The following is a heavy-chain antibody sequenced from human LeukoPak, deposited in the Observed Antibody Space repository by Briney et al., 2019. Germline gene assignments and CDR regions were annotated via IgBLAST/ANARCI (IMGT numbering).Heavy chain of an antibody. D-gene: IGHD6-13*01. CDR3: ARNPAPWEQQLGKFWFDP. Sequence: GRSLRLSCAASGFTFSSSGIHWVRQAPGKGLEWVAVIGYDGSNKYYADSVQGRFTISRDNSKNTLFLQMNSLRAEDTAVYYCARNPAPWEQQLGKFWFDPWGQGTLVTVSS. CDR1: GFTFSSSG. J-gene: IGHJ5*02. CDR2: IGYDGSNK. V-gene: IGHV3-33*01.